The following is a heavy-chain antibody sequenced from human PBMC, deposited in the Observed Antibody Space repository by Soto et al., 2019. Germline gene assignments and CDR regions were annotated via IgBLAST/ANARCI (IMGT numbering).Heavy chain of an antibody. J-gene: IGHJ6*02. Sequence: SETLSLTCAVYGGSFSGYYWSWIRQPPGKGLEWIGEINHSGSTNYNPSLKSRVTISVDMSKNQFSLKLRSVTAADTAVYYCARVPGYCSGGSCYSYGMDVWGQGTTVTVSS. V-gene: IGHV4-34*01. CDR3: ARVPGYCSGGSCYSYGMDV. D-gene: IGHD2-15*01. CDR1: GGSFSGYY. CDR2: INHSGST.